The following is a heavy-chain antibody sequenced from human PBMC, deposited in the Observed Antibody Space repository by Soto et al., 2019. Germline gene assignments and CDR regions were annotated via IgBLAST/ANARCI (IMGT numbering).Heavy chain of an antibody. D-gene: IGHD2-2*01. J-gene: IGHJ6*02. CDR2: ISAYNGNT. CDR1: GYTFTSYG. Sequence: ASVKVSCKASGYTFTSYGISWVRQAPGQGLEWMGWISAYNGNTNYAQKLQGRVTMTTDTSTSTAYMELRSLRSDDTAVYYCARDDPEYCSSTSCYRFPVMDVCGQGTTVPVSS. CDR3: ARDDPEYCSSTSCYRFPVMDV. V-gene: IGHV1-18*01.